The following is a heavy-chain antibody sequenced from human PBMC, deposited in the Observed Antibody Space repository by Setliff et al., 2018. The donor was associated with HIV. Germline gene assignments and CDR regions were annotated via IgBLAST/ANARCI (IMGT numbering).Heavy chain of an antibody. CDR2: IRSNSGAM. J-gene: IGHJ3*02. CDR3: VRDSYIQFAFDT. Sequence: GGSLRLSCAASGFSFSTYSMNWVRQAPGKGLEWVSYIRSNSGAMYYADSVKGRFTISRDNAKDSLYLQMNSLRAEDTALYYCVRDSYIQFAFDTWGQGTKVTVSS. V-gene: IGHV3-48*01. CDR1: GFSFSTYS.